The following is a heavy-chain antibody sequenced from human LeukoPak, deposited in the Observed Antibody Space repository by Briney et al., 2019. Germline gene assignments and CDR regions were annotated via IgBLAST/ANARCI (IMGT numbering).Heavy chain of an antibody. Sequence: SETLSLTCTVSGGSISSYYWSWIRQPPGKGLEWIGYLYDSGSTNYNPSLESRVTISVDKSKNQFSLKLSSVTAADTAVYYCARSSPQGDYWGQGTLVTVSS. CDR1: GGSISSYY. CDR3: ARSSPQGDY. J-gene: IGHJ4*02. V-gene: IGHV4-59*12. CDR2: LYDSGST.